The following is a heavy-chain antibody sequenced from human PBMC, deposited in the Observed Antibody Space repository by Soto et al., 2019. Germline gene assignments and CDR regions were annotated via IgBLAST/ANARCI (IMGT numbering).Heavy chain of an antibody. Sequence: SIKVSCQASGGIFSSYAINWGRQAPGQGLGCMGGIIIIFGTANYAQKFQGRVTITADESTSTAYMELSSLRSEDTAVYYCARDLYYFDYWGQGTLVTVSS. CDR3: ARDLYYFDY. J-gene: IGHJ4*02. CDR2: IIIIFGTA. V-gene: IGHV1-69*13. CDR1: GGIFSSYA.